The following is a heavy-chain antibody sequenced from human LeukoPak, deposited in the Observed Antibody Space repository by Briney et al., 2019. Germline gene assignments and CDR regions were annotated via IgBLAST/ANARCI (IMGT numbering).Heavy chain of an antibody. Sequence: PSETLSLTCTVSGGSVTSGNYYWNWIRQPAGKGLEWIGRIYTNGGASYNPSLKSRVTISIDASKNQFSLKLSSVTAADTAVYYCARGQDIVLMVYATHLYFDYWGQGTLVTVSS. CDR1: GGSVTSGNYY. V-gene: IGHV4-61*02. D-gene: IGHD2-8*01. J-gene: IGHJ4*02. CDR2: IYTNGGA. CDR3: ARGQDIVLMVYATHLYFDY.